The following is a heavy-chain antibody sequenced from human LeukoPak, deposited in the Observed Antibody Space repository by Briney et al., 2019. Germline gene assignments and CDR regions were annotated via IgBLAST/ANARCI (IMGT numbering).Heavy chain of an antibody. CDR2: IYYSGST. Sequence: SETLSLTCTVSGGSISSSSYYWGWIRQPPGKGLEWIGSIYYSGSTYYNPSLKSRVTISVDTSKNQFSLKLSSVTAADTAVYYCARDQYCSGGSCYQLDYRGQGTLVTVSS. V-gene: IGHV4-39*07. D-gene: IGHD2-15*01. CDR1: GGSISSSSYY. J-gene: IGHJ4*02. CDR3: ARDQYCSGGSCYQLDY.